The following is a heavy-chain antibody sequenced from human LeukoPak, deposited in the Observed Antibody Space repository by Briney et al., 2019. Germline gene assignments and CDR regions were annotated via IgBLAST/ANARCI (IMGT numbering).Heavy chain of an antibody. CDR2: ISENRYTT. D-gene: IGHD2-21*01. V-gene: IGHV3-74*01. Sequence: PGGSLRLSCAASGFTFSSHWMHWVRQAPGKGLVWVSRISENRYTTNYADSVKGRFTISRDNAKNTVYLQMNSLRVEDTAVYYCARVWQDYSGVDYWGQGTLVTVSS. CDR1: GFTFSSHW. CDR3: ARVWQDYSGVDY. J-gene: IGHJ4*02.